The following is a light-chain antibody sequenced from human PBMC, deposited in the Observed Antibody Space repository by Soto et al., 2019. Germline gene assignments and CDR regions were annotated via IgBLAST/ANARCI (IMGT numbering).Light chain of an antibody. CDR1: QNINTY. J-gene: IGKJ3*01. V-gene: IGKV1-39*01. Sequence: DIQMTQSPSSLSASVGDRVTITCRASQNINTYLNWYQQKPGKAPKLLIYDASSLQSGVPSRFSGGGSGADFTLTISSVQPEDFATYYCQQSYSTPRTFGPGTKVDIK. CDR2: DAS. CDR3: QQSYSTPRT.